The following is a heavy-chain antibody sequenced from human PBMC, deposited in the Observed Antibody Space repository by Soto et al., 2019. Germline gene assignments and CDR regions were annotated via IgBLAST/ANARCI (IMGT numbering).Heavy chain of an antibody. CDR1: GFTFSSYA. J-gene: IGHJ6*04. V-gene: IGHV3-30-3*01. Sequence: QVQLVESGGGVVQPGRSLRLSCAASGFTFSSYAMHWVRQAPGKGLEWVAVISYDGSNIYYADSVKCRFTISRDNSKNTMYLQMNSVRAADTAVYYCGGWVRAAADAYGREVWGKGTTVTVSS. CDR2: ISYDGSNI. CDR3: GGWVRAAADAYGREV. D-gene: IGHD6-13*01.